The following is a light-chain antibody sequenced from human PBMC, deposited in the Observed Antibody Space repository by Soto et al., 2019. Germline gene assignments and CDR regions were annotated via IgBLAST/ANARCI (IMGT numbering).Light chain of an antibody. V-gene: IGKV1-27*01. CDR2: TAS. CDR1: QGISNY. Sequence: DIQMTQSPSSLSASVGDRVTITCRASQGISNYLAWYQQKPGKVPKLLIYTASTLQSGVPSRFSGSGSGTDFTLTISSLQPEDVAAYRCQKYNSAPRTFGQGTKVEIK. J-gene: IGKJ1*01. CDR3: QKYNSAPRT.